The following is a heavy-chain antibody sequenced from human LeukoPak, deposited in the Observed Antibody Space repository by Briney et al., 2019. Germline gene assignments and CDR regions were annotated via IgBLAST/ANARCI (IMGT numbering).Heavy chain of an antibody. Sequence: GESLRISCKGSGYSFTSNWIGWVRQMPGKGLEWMGIIYPGDSDTRYSPSFQGQVTISVDKSITTAYLQWSSLKASDTAMYYCTRPPFIWGQGTMVTVSS. J-gene: IGHJ3*02. CDR1: GYSFTSNW. CDR3: TRPPFI. V-gene: IGHV5-51*01. CDR2: IYPGDSDT.